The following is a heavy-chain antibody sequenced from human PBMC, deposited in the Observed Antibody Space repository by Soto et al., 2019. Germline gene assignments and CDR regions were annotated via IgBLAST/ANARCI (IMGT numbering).Heavy chain of an antibody. V-gene: IGHV1-18*01. CDR1: GYPFTSYG. CDR3: ARAIYGAYDRNSVPAY. CDR2: ISAYNGNT. Sequence: XSVKVSCKASGYPFTSYGIIWVRQAPGQGLEWMGWISAYNGNTNYAQKLQGRVTMTTDTSTSTAYMELRSLRSDDTAVYYCARAIYGAYDRNSVPAYCGQRTLVTVSS. D-gene: IGHD4-17*01. J-gene: IGHJ4*02.